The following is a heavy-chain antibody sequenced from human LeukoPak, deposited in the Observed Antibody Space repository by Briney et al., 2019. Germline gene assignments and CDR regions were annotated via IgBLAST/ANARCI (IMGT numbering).Heavy chain of an antibody. CDR1: GFTFSSYA. J-gene: IGHJ6*02. D-gene: IGHD5-18*01. CDR3: ARDGGSGYTYAHHYYYGMDV. V-gene: IGHV3-23*01. Sequence: GGSLRLSCAASGFTFSSYAMSWVRQAPGKGLEWVSAISGSGGSTYYADSVKGRFTISRDNSKNTLYLQMNSLRAEDTAVYYCARDGGSGYTYAHHYYYGMDVWGQGTTVTVSS. CDR2: ISGSGGST.